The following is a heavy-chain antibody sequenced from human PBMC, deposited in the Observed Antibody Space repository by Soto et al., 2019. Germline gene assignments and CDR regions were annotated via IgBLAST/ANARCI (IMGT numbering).Heavy chain of an antibody. D-gene: IGHD2-2*01. Sequence: ASVKVSCKASGYTFTSYAMHWVRQAPGQRLEWMGWINAGNGNTKYSQKFQGRVTITRDTSASTAYMELSSLRSEDTAVYYCARGSIHCSSTSKLCWFDPWGQGTLVTVSS. CDR2: INAGNGNT. CDR3: ARGSIHCSSTSKLCWFDP. V-gene: IGHV1-3*01. J-gene: IGHJ5*02. CDR1: GYTFTSYA.